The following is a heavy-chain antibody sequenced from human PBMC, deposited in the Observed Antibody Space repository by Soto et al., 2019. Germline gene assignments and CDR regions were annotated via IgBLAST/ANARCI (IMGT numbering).Heavy chain of an antibody. J-gene: IGHJ6*02. Sequence: SETLSLTCTVSGGSISSYYWSWIRQPPGKGLEWIGYIYYSGSTNYNPSLKSRVTISVDTSKNQFSLKLSSVTAADTAVYYCARNLYYDFWSGHLKPYYYYGMDVWDQGTTVTGSS. CDR1: GGSISSYY. CDR2: IYYSGST. CDR3: ARNLYYDFWSGHLKPYYYYGMDV. V-gene: IGHV4-59*01. D-gene: IGHD3-3*01.